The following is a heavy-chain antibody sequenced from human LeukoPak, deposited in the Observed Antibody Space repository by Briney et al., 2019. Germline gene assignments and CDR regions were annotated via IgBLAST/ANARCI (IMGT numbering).Heavy chain of an antibody. CDR1: GFTFSSYS. CDR3: ARAPPISEYSIYYFDY. J-gene: IGHJ4*02. V-gene: IGHV3-21*01. Sequence: GGSLRLSCAASGFTFSSYSMNWVRQAPGKGLEWVSSISSSSSYIYYADSVKGRFTISRDNAKNSLYLQMNSLRAEDTAVYYCARAPPISEYSIYYFDYWGQGTLVTVSS. CDR2: ISSSSSYI. D-gene: IGHD6-6*01.